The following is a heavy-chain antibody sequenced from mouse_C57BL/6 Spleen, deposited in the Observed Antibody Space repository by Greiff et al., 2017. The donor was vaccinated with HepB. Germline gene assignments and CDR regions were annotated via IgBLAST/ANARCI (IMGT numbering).Heavy chain of an antibody. CDR2: IDPETGGT. CDR3: TRSVYYGYDEGGFDY. V-gene: IGHV1-15*01. J-gene: IGHJ2*01. Sequence: VQLQQSGAELVRPGASVTLSCKASGYTFTDYEMHWVKQTPVHGLEWIGAIDPETGGTAYNQKFKGKAILTADKSSSTAYMELRSLTSEDSAVYYCTRSVYYGYDEGGFDYWGQGTTLTVSS. CDR1: GYTFTDYE. D-gene: IGHD2-2*01.